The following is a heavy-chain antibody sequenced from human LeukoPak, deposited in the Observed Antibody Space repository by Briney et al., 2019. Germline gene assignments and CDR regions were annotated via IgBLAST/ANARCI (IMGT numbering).Heavy chain of an antibody. V-gene: IGHV3-23*01. CDR2: ISGSGGST. D-gene: IGHD3-10*01. Sequence: GGSLRLSCAASGFTFSSYAMSWVRQAPGKGLEWVSAISGSGGSTYYADSVKGRFTISRDNSKNTLYLQMNSLRAEDTAVYYCAKGPPVLLWFGESPDYFDYWGQGTLVTVSS. CDR1: GFTFSSYA. J-gene: IGHJ4*02. CDR3: AKGPPVLLWFGESPDYFDY.